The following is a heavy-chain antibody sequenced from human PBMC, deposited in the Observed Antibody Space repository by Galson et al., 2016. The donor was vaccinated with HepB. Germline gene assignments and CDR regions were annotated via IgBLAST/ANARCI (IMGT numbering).Heavy chain of an antibody. CDR1: GGYFSGYY. Sequence: SETLSLTCAVYGGYFSGYYWSWIRQPPGKGLQWIGEINRSGSTNYNPSLKSRVTISIDTSKNQFSLNLRSVTAAETAMYYCARRTVAVTTSTRRASAFDIWGQGTMVTVSS. D-gene: IGHD4-17*01. CDR2: INRSGST. V-gene: IGHV4-34*01. J-gene: IGHJ3*02. CDR3: ARRTVAVTTSTRRASAFDI.